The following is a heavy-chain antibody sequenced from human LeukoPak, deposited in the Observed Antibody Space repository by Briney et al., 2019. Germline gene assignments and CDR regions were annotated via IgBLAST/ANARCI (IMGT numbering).Heavy chain of an antibody. D-gene: IGHD6-13*01. V-gene: IGHV1-2*02. CDR2: INPNSGGT. CDR3: ARELPKGQLVDY. J-gene: IGHJ4*02. Sequence: GASVKVSCKASGYTFTGYYMHWVRQAPGQGLEWMGWINPNSGGTNYAQKFQGRVTMTRDTSISTAYMELSRLRSEDTAVYYCARELPKGQLVDYWGQGTLVTVSS. CDR1: GYTFTGYY.